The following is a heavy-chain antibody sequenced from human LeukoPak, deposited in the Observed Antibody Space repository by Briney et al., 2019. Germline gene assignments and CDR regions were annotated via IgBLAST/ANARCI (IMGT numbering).Heavy chain of an antibody. J-gene: IGHJ4*02. CDR3: AKVLEQQLVWWDPILDY. V-gene: IGHV4-61*08. D-gene: IGHD6-13*01. CDR2: IYYSGST. Sequence: SETLSLTCTVSGGSISSGGYYWSWIRQHPGKGLEWIGYIYYSGSTYYNPSLKSRVTISVDTSKNQFSLKLSSVTAADTAVYYCAKVLEQQLVWWDPILDYWGQGTLVTVSS. CDR1: GGSISSGGYY.